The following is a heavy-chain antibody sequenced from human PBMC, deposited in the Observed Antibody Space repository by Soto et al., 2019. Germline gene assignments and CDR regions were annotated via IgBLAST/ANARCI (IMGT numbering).Heavy chain of an antibody. J-gene: IGHJ4*01. Sequence: SETLSLTCTVSGDSISNSYWSWIRQPPGKGLEWIGYVYYGGSAKYNPSLKSRVTMSVDVSKDQFSLKLSSVTAADTAVYYCARDRSGSYFWYFDSWGQGTLVTVSS. CDR3: ARDRSGSYFWYFDS. V-gene: IGHV4-59*01. CDR2: VYYGGSA. CDR1: GDSISNSY. D-gene: IGHD1-26*01.